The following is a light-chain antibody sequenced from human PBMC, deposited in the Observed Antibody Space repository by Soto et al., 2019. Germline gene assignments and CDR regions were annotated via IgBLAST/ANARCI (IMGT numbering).Light chain of an antibody. V-gene: IGKV2-30*02. Sequence: DVVMTQSPLSLPVTLGQPASISCRSSQSLVHSDGHTFLNRFHQRPGQSPRRLIYKVSNRDSGVPDRFSGSGSATDFTLTISSVEAEDVGVYYCIHGTHWPPRYSFGQGTKLEIK. CDR3: IHGTHWPPRYS. CDR2: KVS. J-gene: IGKJ2*03. CDR1: QSLVHSDGHTF.